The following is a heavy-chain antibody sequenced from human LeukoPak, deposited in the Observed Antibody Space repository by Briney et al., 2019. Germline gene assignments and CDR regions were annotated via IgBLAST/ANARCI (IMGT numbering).Heavy chain of an antibody. CDR2: ISSSSSYI. CDR3: ARESTMVRGALDY. V-gene: IGHV3-21*01. CDR1: GFTFSSYS. J-gene: IGHJ4*02. Sequence: GESLRLSCAASGFTFSSYSMNWVRQAPGKGLEWVPSISSSSSYIYYADSVKGRFTISRDNAKNSLYLQMNSLRAEDTAVYYCARESTMVRGALDYWGQGTLVAVSS. D-gene: IGHD3-10*01.